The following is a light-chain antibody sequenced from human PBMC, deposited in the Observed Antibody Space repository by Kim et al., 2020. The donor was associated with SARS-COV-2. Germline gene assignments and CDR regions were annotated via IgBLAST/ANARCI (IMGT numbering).Light chain of an antibody. CDR2: DAD. V-gene: IGKV3-20*01. Sequence: TPGEKATLSCGASQMFSSSYLAWYQQKPGQAQTLLIYDADSRATGIPDRFSGSQSGAEFTLTISRLEPEDFAVYYCQQYGSFTWAFGQGTKVDIK. CDR1: QMFSSSY. J-gene: IGKJ1*01. CDR3: QQYGSFTWA.